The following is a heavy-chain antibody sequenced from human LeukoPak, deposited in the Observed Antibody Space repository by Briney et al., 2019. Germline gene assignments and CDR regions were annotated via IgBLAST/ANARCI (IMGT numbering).Heavy chain of an antibody. CDR1: GGSFSGYY. D-gene: IGHD3-22*01. V-gene: IGHV4-34*01. CDR3: ARGGTPITMIVVESNWFDP. J-gene: IGHJ5*02. Sequence: SETLSLTCAVYGGSFSGYYWSWIRQPPGKGLEWIGEINHSGSTNYNPSLKSRVTISVDTSKNQFSMKLSSVTAADTAVYYCARGGTPITMIVVESNWFDPWGQGTRVTVSS. CDR2: INHSGST.